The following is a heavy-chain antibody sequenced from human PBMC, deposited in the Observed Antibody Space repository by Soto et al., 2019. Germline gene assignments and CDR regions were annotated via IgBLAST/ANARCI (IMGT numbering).Heavy chain of an antibody. D-gene: IGHD3-22*01. J-gene: IGHJ3*02. V-gene: IGHV3-23*01. CDR2: ISASGSSS. CDR1: VFTFSSYA. Sequence: PGGAVRLSCAASVFTFSSYAMSWVRQAPGKGLEGISSISASGSSSYHADSVKGRFTISRDNAKNSLYLQMNSLRDEDTAVYYCARDAHYDSSGYYLYDAFDIWGQGTMVTVSS. CDR3: ARDAHYDSSGYYLYDAFDI.